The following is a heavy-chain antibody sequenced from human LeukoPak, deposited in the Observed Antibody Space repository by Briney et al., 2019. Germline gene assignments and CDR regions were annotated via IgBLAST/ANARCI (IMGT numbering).Heavy chain of an antibody. CDR3: ARRLYYYGSGSPRGWFDP. V-gene: IGHV4-34*01. CDR2: INHSGST. D-gene: IGHD3-10*01. CDR1: GDSVSSADSY. J-gene: IGHJ5*02. Sequence: SETLFLTCTVSGDSVSSADSYWSWIRQPPGKGLEWIVEINHSGSTNYNPSLKSRVTISVDTSKNQFSLKLSSATAADTAVYYCARRLYYYGSGSPRGWFDPWGQGTLVTVSS.